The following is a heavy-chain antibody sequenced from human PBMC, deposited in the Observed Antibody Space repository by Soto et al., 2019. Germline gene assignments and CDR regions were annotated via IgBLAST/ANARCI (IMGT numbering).Heavy chain of an antibody. Sequence: SVKVSCKASGGTFSSYAITWVRQAPGQGLEWMGGIIPIFGTANYAQKFQGRVTITADESTSTAYMELSSLRSEDTAVYYCARDRGLSSGDYPYWFDPWGQGTLVTVSS. CDR2: IIPIFGTA. CDR3: ARDRGLSSGDYPYWFDP. CDR1: GGTFSSYA. J-gene: IGHJ5*02. V-gene: IGHV1-69*13. D-gene: IGHD3-22*01.